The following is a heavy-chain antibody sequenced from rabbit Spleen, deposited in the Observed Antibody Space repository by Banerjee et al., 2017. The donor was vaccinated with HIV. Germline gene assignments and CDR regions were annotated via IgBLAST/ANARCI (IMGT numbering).Heavy chain of an antibody. Sequence: QEQLVESGGGLVKPGASLTLTCKASGFSFNSGYDMCWVRQAPGKGLEWIACSYAGSSGNTYYASWAKGRFTISKTSSTTVTLQMTSLTAADTATYFCARDTGTSFSTYGMDLWGQGTLVTVS. CDR2: SYAGSSGNT. V-gene: IGHV1S45*01. J-gene: IGHJ6*01. D-gene: IGHD7-1*01. CDR1: GFSFNSGYD. CDR3: ARDTGTSFSTYGMDL.